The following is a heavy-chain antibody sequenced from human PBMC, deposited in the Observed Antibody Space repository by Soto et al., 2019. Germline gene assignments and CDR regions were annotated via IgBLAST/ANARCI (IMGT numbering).Heavy chain of an antibody. Sequence: PGGSLRLSCAASGVTFSSYEMNWVRQAPGKGLEWVSYISRSGSTIYYADSVKGRFTISRDNAKNSLYLQMNSLRAEDTAVYYCARVGYYDSRGYYSRFDYWGQGTLVTVTS. CDR1: GVTFSSYE. J-gene: IGHJ4*02. V-gene: IGHV3-48*03. D-gene: IGHD3-22*01. CDR2: ISRSGSTI. CDR3: ARVGYYDSRGYYSRFDY.